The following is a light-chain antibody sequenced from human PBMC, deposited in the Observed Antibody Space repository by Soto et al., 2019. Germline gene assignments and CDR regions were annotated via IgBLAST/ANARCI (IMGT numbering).Light chain of an antibody. V-gene: IGLV2-14*01. J-gene: IGLJ1*01. CDR2: EVN. Sequence: ALTQPASVSGSPRQSITISCTGASSDVGGYTYVSWYQQHPGKAPKLIIYEVNNRPSGVSHRFSGSKSGNTASLTISGLQAEDEADYYCSSYTSSSTLYVFGTGTKVTVL. CDR3: SSYTSSSTLYV. CDR1: SSDVGGYTY.